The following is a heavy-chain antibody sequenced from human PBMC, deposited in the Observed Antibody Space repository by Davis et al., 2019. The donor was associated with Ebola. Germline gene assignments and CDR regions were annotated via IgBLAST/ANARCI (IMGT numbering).Heavy chain of an antibody. Sequence: MPSETLSLTCTVSGGSISGYYWSWIRRPPGKGLEWIGYLYYSGSTHYNPSLKNRVTISVDTSKNQVSLKLSSVTAADTAVYYCARLHYYDSSGYWDWGQGTLVTVSS. CDR3: ARLHYYDSSGYWD. CDR1: GGSISGYY. D-gene: IGHD3-22*01. V-gene: IGHV4-59*12. CDR2: LYYSGST. J-gene: IGHJ4*02.